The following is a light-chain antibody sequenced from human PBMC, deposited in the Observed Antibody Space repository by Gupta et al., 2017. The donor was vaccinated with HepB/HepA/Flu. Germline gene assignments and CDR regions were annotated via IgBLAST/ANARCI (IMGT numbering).Light chain of an antibody. V-gene: IGKV1-9*01. J-gene: IGKJ4*01. CDR1: QGITST. CDR2: AAS. CDR3: QQLNSYPRT. Sequence: DTQVTQSPSFLSASLGDRVTITCRASQGITSTLAWYQQKPGKAPKLLIYAASTLQSGVPSRFSGSGSGTEFTLTISSLQPEDFATYYCQQLNSYPRTFGGGTKVEIK.